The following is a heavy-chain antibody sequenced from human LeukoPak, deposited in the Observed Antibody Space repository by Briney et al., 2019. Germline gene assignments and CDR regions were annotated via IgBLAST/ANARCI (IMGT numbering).Heavy chain of an antibody. CDR1: GFTFSRYW. J-gene: IGHJ4*02. Sequence: PGGSLRLSCAASGFTFSRYWMSWVRQAPGKGLEWVANIKQDGSEKYYVDSVKGRFTISRDNAKNSLYLQMNSLRAEDTAVYYCARDPGIGSHWGQGTLVTVSS. CDR2: IKQDGSEK. CDR3: ARDPGIGSH. D-gene: IGHD6-13*01. V-gene: IGHV3-7*01.